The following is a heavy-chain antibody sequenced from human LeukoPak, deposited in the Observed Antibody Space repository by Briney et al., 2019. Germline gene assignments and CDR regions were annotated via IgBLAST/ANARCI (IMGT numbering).Heavy chain of an antibody. CDR2: IYHSGIT. CDR3: ARGGYSFPFNDY. CDR1: GSSIGGYY. Sequence: SETLSLTCTVSGSSIGGYYWGWVRQPPGKGLEWIGGIYHSGITYYNTSLKTRLTISLDTSKNQFSLKLTSVTAADTAVYYCARGGYSFPFNDYWGQGTLVTVSS. V-gene: IGHV4-38-2*02. J-gene: IGHJ4*02. D-gene: IGHD5-18*01.